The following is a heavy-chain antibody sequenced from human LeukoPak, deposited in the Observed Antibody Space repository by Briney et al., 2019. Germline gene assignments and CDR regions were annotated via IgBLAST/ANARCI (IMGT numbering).Heavy chain of an antibody. V-gene: IGHV3-11*01. CDR1: GFTFSDYY. Sequence: MPGGSLRLSCAASGFTFSDYYMSWIRQAPGKGLEWVSYISSGSTIYYADSVKGRFTISRDNAKNSLYLQMNSLRAEDTAVYYCARDKSYYYDSSGYSFWGQGTLVTVSS. CDR3: ARDKSYYYDSSGYSF. J-gene: IGHJ4*02. D-gene: IGHD3-22*01. CDR2: ISSGSTI.